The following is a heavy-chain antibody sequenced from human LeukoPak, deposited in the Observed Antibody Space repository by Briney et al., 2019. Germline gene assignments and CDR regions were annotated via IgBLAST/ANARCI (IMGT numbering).Heavy chain of an antibody. CDR2: IYHSGST. V-gene: IGHV4-38-2*02. J-gene: IGHJ6*03. CDR3: ARVPRTHYYMDV. CDR1: GYSISSGYY. Sequence: SETLSLTCTVSGYSISSGYYWGWIRQPPGKGLEWIGSIYHSGSTYYNPSLKSRVTISVDTSKNQFSPKLSSVTAADTAVYYCARVPRTHYYMDVWGKGTTVTVSS.